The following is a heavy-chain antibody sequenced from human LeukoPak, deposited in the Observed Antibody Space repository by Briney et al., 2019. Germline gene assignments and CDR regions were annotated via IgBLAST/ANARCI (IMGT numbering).Heavy chain of an antibody. CDR3: AGAAITMMLEYFQH. J-gene: IGHJ1*01. CDR1: GFTLSSYS. D-gene: IGHD3-22*01. CDR2: ISSSSSYI. Sequence: GGSLRLSCAASGFTLSSYSMNWVRQAPGKGLEWVSSISSSSSYIYYADSVKGRFTISRDNAKNSLYLQMNSLRAEDTAVYYCAGAAITMMLEYFQHWGQGTLVTVSS. V-gene: IGHV3-21*01.